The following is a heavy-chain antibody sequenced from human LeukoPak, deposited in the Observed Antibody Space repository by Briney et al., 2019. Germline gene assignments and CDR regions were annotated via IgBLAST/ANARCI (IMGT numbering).Heavy chain of an antibody. J-gene: IGHJ1*01. V-gene: IGHV3-23*05. Sequence: GGSLRLSCEASGFTFSAYAMTWVRPARGKGLERVSSIGSDNKPHYSESVKGRFAISRDNSKGMLFLQMNSLRAEDTAVYYCAKPPPKQQLVLGYFQHWGQGTLVTVSS. CDR2: IGSDNKP. CDR1: GFTFSAYA. CDR3: AKPPPKQQLVLGYFQH. D-gene: IGHD6-13*01.